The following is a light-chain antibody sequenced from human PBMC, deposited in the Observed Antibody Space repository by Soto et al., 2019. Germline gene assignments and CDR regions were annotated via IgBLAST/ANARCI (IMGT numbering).Light chain of an antibody. Sequence: DFQMTESPSTLSATVGDRFTKTCRAIQGISNYLAWYQQKPGKVPKLLIYAASTLQSGVPSRFSGSGSGTDFTLTISSLQPEDVATYYCQKYTSAPLTFGQGTRLEIK. CDR1: QGISNY. CDR3: QKYTSAPLT. V-gene: IGKV1-27*01. CDR2: AAS. J-gene: IGKJ5*01.